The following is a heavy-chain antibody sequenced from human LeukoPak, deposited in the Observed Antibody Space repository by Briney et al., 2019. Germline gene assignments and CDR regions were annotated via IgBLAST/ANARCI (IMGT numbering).Heavy chain of an antibody. J-gene: IGHJ4*02. V-gene: IGHV4-59*01. CDR3: AREGYCSGGSCYRGNIDY. D-gene: IGHD2-15*01. CDR1: GGSISSYY. Sequence: SETLSPTCTVSGGSISSYYWSWIRQPPGKGLEWIGYIYYSGSTNYNPSLKSRVTISIDTSKNQFSLKLTSVTAADTAVYYCAREGYCSGGSCYRGNIDYWGQGTLVTVSS. CDR2: IYYSGST.